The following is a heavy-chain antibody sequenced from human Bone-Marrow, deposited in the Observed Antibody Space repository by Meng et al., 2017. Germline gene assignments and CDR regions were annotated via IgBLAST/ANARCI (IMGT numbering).Heavy chain of an antibody. CDR1: GYTFTSYA. Sequence: ASVKVSCKASGYTFTSYAMNWVRQAPGQGLEWMGWINTNTGNPTYAQGFTGRFVVSLDTSVSTAYLQISSLKAEDTAVYYCARDGNSEKYSSGWYLGFMGYGMDVWGQGTTVTVSS. J-gene: IGHJ6*02. CDR3: ARDGNSEKYSSGWYLGFMGYGMDV. D-gene: IGHD6-19*01. CDR2: INTNTGNP. V-gene: IGHV7-4-1*02.